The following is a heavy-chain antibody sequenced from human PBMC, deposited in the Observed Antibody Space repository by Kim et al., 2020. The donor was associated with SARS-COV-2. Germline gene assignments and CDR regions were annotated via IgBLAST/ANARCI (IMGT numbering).Heavy chain of an antibody. CDR1: GGSISSYY. CDR3: ARGYFDSGGYYYYYGMDV. CDR2: IYYSGST. D-gene: IGHD3-9*01. Sequence: SETLSLTCTVSGGSISSYYWSWIRQPPGKGLEWIGYIYYSGSTNYNPSLKSRVTISVDTSKNQFSLKLSSVTAADTAVYYCARGYFDSGGYYYYYGMDV. V-gene: IGHV4-59*01. J-gene: IGHJ6*01.